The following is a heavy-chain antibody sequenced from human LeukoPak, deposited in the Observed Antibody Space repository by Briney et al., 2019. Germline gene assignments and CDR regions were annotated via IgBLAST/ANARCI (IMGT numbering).Heavy chain of an antibody. D-gene: IGHD2-2*01. J-gene: IGHJ4*02. V-gene: IGHV3-30*02. CDR2: IRYDGSNK. CDR3: AKVSSVVPALDY. CDR1: GFTFSRYG. Sequence: PGGSLRLSCAASGFTFSRYGMHWVRQAPGKGLEWVAFIRYDGSNKYYADSVKGRFTISRDNSKNTLYLQMNSLRAEDTAVYYCAKVSSVVPALDYWGQGTLVTVSS.